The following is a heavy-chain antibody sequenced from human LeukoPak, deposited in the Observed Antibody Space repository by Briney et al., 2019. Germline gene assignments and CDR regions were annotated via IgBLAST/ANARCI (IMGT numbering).Heavy chain of an antibody. Sequence: PGGSLRLSCEASEFTFSNYAMNWVRQAPGKGLEWVSTITGSGGRTYYADSVKGRFTISGDNSKNTLYLQMNSLRVEDTAIYYCAKDYSDRSGYYFEYWGQGTLVTVSS. D-gene: IGHD3-22*01. J-gene: IGHJ4*02. CDR3: AKDYSDRSGYYFEY. V-gene: IGHV3-23*01. CDR1: EFTFSNYA. CDR2: ITGSGGRT.